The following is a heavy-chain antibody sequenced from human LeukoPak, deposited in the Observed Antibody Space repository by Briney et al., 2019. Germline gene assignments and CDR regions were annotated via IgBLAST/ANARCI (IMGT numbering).Heavy chain of an antibody. Sequence: GASVKVSCKASGYTFTNYVISWVRQAPGQGLEWMGWISPYNGNTKYAPMLQGRVTMTIDTSTSTAYMELRSLRSDDTAVYYCARGAYTNNWYNQIFPDDYWGQGTLVTVSS. D-gene: IGHD1-1*01. CDR1: GYTFTNYV. J-gene: IGHJ4*02. V-gene: IGHV1-18*01. CDR3: ARGAYTNNWYNQIFPDDY. CDR2: ISPYNGNT.